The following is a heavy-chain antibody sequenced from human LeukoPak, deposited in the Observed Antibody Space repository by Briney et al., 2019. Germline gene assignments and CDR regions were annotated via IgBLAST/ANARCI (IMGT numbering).Heavy chain of an antibody. CDR2: INHSGSS. CDR3: AXXXXXXXXXXXXX. CDR1: GGSFSGYY. V-gene: IGHV4-34*01. Sequence: PSETRSLTCAVYGGSFSGYYWSWIRQPPGKGLEWIGEINHSGSSNYNPSPKIRSTILLYRSTNQLSQKLISGTAAAAAGYYCAXXXXXXXXXXXXXXGQGTLVTVSS. J-gene: IGHJ4*02.